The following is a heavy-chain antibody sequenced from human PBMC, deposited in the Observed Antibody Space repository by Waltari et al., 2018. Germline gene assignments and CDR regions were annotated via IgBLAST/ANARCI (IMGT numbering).Heavy chain of an antibody. V-gene: IGHV1-69*05. CDR3: ATEYYYGSGSYYKFDY. D-gene: IGHD3-10*01. J-gene: IGHJ4*02. CDR2: IITIFGTA. CDR1: GGTFSSYA. Sequence: CKASGGTFSSYAISWVRQAPGQGLEWMGGIITIFGTANYAQKFQGRVTITTDESTSTAYMELSSLRSEDTAVYYCATEYYYGSGSYYKFDYWGQGTLVTVSS.